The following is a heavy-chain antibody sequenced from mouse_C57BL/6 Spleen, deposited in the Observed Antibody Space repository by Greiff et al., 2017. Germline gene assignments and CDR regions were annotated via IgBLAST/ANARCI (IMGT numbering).Heavy chain of an antibody. CDR1: GYTFTDYY. Sequence: VQLVESGPELVKPGASVKISCKASGYTFTDYYINWVKQRPGQGLEWIGWIFPGSGSTYYNEKFKGKATLTVDKSSSTAYMLLSSLTSEDSAVYCCARSPLYGNYGGYWGQGTTLTVSS. V-gene: IGHV1-75*01. D-gene: IGHD2-1*01. J-gene: IGHJ2*01. CDR3: ARSPLYGNYGGY. CDR2: IFPGSGST.